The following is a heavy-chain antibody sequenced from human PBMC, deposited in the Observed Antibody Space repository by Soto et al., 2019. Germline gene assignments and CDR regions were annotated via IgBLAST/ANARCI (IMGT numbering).Heavy chain of an antibody. Sequence: SVKVSCKASGGTFSSYAISWVRQAPGQGLEWMGGIIPIFGTANYAQKFQGRVTITADESTSTAYMELSSLRSEDTAVYYCARGPTYYYDSRGYYGMDYWGQGTLVTVSS. CDR3: ARGPTYYYDSRGYYGMDY. CDR1: GGTFSSYA. V-gene: IGHV1-69*13. D-gene: IGHD3-22*01. CDR2: IIPIFGTA. J-gene: IGHJ4*02.